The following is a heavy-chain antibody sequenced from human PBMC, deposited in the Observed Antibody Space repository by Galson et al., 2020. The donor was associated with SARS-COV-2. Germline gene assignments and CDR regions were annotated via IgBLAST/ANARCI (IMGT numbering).Heavy chain of an antibody. D-gene: IGHD6-13*01. V-gene: IGHV3-30-3*01. CDR3: ARDRGKQSSRPIWFDP. Sequence: GESLKISCAASGFTFSSYAMNWVRQAPGKGLEWVAVISYDGSNEYYADSVKGRFTISRDNSKNTLYLQMNSLRGEDMAVYYCARDRGKQSSRPIWFDPWGQGTLVTVSS. CDR2: ISYDGSNE. CDR1: GFTFSSYA. J-gene: IGHJ5*02.